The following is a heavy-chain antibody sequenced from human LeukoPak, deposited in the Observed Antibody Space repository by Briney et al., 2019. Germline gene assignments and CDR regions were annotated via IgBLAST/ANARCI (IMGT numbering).Heavy chain of an antibody. J-gene: IGHJ4*02. CDR1: GYTFSSYG. Sequence: GASVKVSCKASGYTFSSYGISWLRQAPGQGLEWMGWISAYNGNTIYAQKFQDRVTMTTDTSTGTAYMELRSLRSVDTALYYCARGGPYSSSFDYWGQGTLVTVSS. CDR2: ISAYNGNT. V-gene: IGHV1-18*04. D-gene: IGHD6-13*01. CDR3: ARGGPYSSSFDY.